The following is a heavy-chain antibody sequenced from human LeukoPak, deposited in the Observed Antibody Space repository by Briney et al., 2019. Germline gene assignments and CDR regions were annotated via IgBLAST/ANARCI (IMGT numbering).Heavy chain of an antibody. Sequence: ASVKVSCKASGGTFSSYAISWVRQAPGQGLEWMGGIIPIFGTANYAQKFQGRVTMTADESTSTTYMDLCSLRTRATAVYYCASPSDDYDSSGYYFRWFDPWGQGTLVTVSS. CDR1: GGTFSSYA. CDR3: ASPSDDYDSSGYYFRWFDP. V-gene: IGHV1-69*13. J-gene: IGHJ5*02. D-gene: IGHD3-22*01. CDR2: IIPIFGTA.